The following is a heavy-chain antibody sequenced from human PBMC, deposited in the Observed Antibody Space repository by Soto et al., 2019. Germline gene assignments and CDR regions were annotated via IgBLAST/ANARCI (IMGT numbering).Heavy chain of an antibody. Sequence: PSETLSLTCTVSGGSISSGGYYWSWIRQHPGKGLEWIGYIYYSGSTYYNPSLKSRVTISVDTSKNQFSLKLSSVTAADTAVYYCARVRSTTDVGPLFDPWGQRTPVTVSS. D-gene: IGHD2-2*01. CDR2: IYYSGST. CDR1: GGSISSGGYY. V-gene: IGHV4-31*03. J-gene: IGHJ5*02. CDR3: ARVRSTTDVGPLFDP.